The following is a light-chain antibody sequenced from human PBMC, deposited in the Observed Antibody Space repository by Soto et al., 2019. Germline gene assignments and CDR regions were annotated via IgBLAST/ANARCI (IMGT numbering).Light chain of an antibody. CDR2: DAS. Sequence: DIQMTQSPSTLSASVGDRFTITCRASQSVRSWLAWYQQKPGRAPKFLIYDASSLESGVPSRFSGSGSGTEFTLTISNLQPDDFATYYCQQYDNYPLTFGGGTKGDIK. J-gene: IGKJ4*01. V-gene: IGKV1-5*01. CDR3: QQYDNYPLT. CDR1: QSVRSW.